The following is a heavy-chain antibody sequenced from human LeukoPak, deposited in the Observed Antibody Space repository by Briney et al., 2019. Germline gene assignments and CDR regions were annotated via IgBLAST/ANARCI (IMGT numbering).Heavy chain of an antibody. CDR1: GYTFTSYY. Sequence: GASVKVSCKASGYTFTSYYMHWVRQAPGQGLEWMRIINPSGGSTSYAQKFQGRVTMTEDTSTDTAYMELSSLRSEDTAVYYCATDRRSFLRAASDAFDIWGQGTMVTVSS. CDR2: INPSGGST. D-gene: IGHD3-16*02. V-gene: IGHV1-46*01. J-gene: IGHJ3*02. CDR3: ATDRRSFLRAASDAFDI.